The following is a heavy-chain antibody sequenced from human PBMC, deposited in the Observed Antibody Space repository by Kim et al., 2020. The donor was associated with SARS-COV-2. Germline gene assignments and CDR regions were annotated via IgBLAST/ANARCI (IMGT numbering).Heavy chain of an antibody. J-gene: IGHJ4*02. CDR3: ASGTVTTKGRDF. Sequence: GGSLRLSCAASGFTFSSYWMLWVRQAPGKGLVWVSGINNDGRSTGYADSVKGRFTISRDNAKNTLYLQMNSLRAEDTAVYYCASGTVTTKGRDFWGQGTLVTVSS. D-gene: IGHD4-17*01. CDR1: GFTFSSYW. V-gene: IGHV3-74*01. CDR2: INNDGRST.